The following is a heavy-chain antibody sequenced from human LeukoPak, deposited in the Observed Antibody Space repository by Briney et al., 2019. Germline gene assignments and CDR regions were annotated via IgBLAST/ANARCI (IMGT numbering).Heavy chain of an antibody. J-gene: IGHJ4*02. Sequence: GGSLRLSCAASGFTFSSYEMNRVRQVPGKGLEWVSYISSSGSTIYYADSVKGRFTISRDNAKNSLYLQTNSLRAEDTAVYYCARGRSSGWYYFDYWGQGTLVTVSS. V-gene: IGHV3-48*03. CDR2: ISSSGSTI. CDR3: ARGRSSGWYYFDY. CDR1: GFTFSSYE. D-gene: IGHD6-19*01.